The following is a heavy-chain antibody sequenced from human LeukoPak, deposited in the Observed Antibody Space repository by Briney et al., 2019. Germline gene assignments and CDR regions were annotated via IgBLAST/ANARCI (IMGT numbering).Heavy chain of an antibody. J-gene: IGHJ4*02. CDR3: ARVGRAAAGPGYFDY. D-gene: IGHD6-13*01. CDR2: ISYDGSNK. Sequence: GGSLRLSCAASGFTFSSYAMHWVRQAPGKGLEWVAVISYDGSNKYYADSVKGRFTISRDNSKNTLYLQMNSLRAEDTAVYYCARVGRAAAGPGYFDYWGQGTLVTVSS. CDR1: GFTFSSYA. V-gene: IGHV3-30-3*01.